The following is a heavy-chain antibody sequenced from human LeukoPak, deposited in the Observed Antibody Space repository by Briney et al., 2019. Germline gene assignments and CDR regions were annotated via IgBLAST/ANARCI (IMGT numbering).Heavy chain of an antibody. D-gene: IGHD6-6*01. V-gene: IGHV4-34*01. CDR1: GGSFSGYY. J-gene: IGHJ4*02. CDR2: INHSGST. Sequence: SETLSLTCAVYGGSFSGYYWSWLRQPPGKGLEWIGEINHSGSTNYNPSLKSRVTISVDTSKNQFSLKLSSVTAADTAVYYCARARQGYSSSSPYDYWGQRTLVTVSS. CDR3: ARARQGYSSSSPYDY.